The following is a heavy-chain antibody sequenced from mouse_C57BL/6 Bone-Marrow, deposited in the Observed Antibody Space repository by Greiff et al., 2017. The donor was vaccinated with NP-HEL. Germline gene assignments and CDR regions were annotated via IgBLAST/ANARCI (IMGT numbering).Heavy chain of an antibody. CDR2: FYPGSGSI. D-gene: IGHD1-1*01. V-gene: IGHV1-62-2*01. Sequence: QVQLQQSGAELVKPGASVKLSCKASGYTFTEYTIHWVKQRPGQGLEWIGWFYPGSGSIKYNEKFKDKATLTADQSSSTVYMDLSRLTSEDSAVYFCARHGDYFGSSYGYFDVWGTGTTVTVSS. CDR3: ARHGDYFGSSYGYFDV. J-gene: IGHJ1*03. CDR1: GYTFTEYT.